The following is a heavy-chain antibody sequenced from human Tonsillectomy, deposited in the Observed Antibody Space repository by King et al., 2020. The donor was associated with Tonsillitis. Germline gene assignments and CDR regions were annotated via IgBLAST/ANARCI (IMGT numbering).Heavy chain of an antibody. V-gene: IGHV3-74*01. CDR2: IDTDGSTT. CDR1: GFIFSSYW. J-gene: IGHJ5*01. CDR3: VRSEGWFDS. Sequence: VQLVESGGGLVQPGGSLRLSCAASGFIFSSYWMHWVRQGPGKVLVWVSRIDTDGSTTSYADSVKGRFTISRDNAKNTLYLQMNSLRAEDTAVYYCVRSEGWFDSWGQGTLVTVSS.